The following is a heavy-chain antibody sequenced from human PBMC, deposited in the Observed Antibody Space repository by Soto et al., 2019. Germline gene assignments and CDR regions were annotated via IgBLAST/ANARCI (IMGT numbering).Heavy chain of an antibody. CDR3: AGASWGSSWTADFDY. CDR1: GGSVSSGSYY. D-gene: IGHD6-13*01. Sequence: SETLSLTCTVSGGSVSSGSYYWSWIRQPPGKGLEWIGYIYYSGSTNYNPSLKSRVTISVDTSKNQFSLKLSSVTAADTAVYYCAGASWGSSWTADFDYWGQGTLVTVSS. V-gene: IGHV4-61*01. CDR2: IYYSGST. J-gene: IGHJ4*02.